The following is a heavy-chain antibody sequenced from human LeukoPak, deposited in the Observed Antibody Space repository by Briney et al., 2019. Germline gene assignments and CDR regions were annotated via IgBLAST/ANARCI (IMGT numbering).Heavy chain of an antibody. D-gene: IGHD6-25*01. V-gene: IGHV3-15*01. CDR1: GFTFSNAW. CDR3: TTGFSSGRFDY. J-gene: IGHJ4*02. CDR2: IKSKTDGGTT. Sequence: GGSLRLSCAASGFTFSNAWMSWVRQAPAEGLEWVGRIKSKTDGGTTDYAAPVKGRFTISRDDSKNTLYLQMNSLKTEDTAVYYCTTGFSSGRFDYWGQGTLVTVSS.